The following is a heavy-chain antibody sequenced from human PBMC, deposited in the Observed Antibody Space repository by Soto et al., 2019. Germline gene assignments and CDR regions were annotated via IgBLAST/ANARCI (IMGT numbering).Heavy chain of an antibody. CDR3: ARDLGRSNFGSAYFVY. Sequence: QVQLVESGGGVVQPGRSLRLSCAASGFTFSSNGMHWVRQAPGKGLEWVAVLLSDGSEKYYADSVKGRFSISRDNSKNTLYLHMDSLRAEDTAVYYCARDLGRSNFGSAYFVYWGQGTLVTVSS. D-gene: IGHD3-10*01. V-gene: IGHV3-33*01. J-gene: IGHJ4*02. CDR2: LLSDGSEK. CDR1: GFTFSSNG.